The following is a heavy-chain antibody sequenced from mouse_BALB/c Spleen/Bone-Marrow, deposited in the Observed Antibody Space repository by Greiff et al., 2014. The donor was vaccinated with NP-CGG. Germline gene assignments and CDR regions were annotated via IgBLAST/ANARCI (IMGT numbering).Heavy chain of an antibody. J-gene: IGHJ2*01. D-gene: IGHD4-1*02. CDR3: ARSTGTWDY. CDR1: GYTFSSYW. CDR2: ILPGSGST. Sequence: QVQLQQSGVELMKPGASVKKSCKATGYTFSSYWIEWVKQRPGHGLEWIGEILPGSGSTNYNEKFKGKATFTADTSSNTAYMQLSSLTSEDSVVYYCARSTGTWDYWGQGTTLTVSS. V-gene: IGHV1-9*01.